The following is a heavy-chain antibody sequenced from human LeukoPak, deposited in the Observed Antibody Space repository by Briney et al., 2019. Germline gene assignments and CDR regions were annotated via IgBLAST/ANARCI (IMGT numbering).Heavy chain of an antibody. V-gene: IGHV4-30-2*01. CDR3: ARDRDSSTWYSYFDY. D-gene: IGHD6-13*01. CDR2: IYHSGYT. J-gene: IGHJ4*02. Sequence: PSRTLSLTCTVSGGSISSGGYYWSWIRQPPGKGLEWIGFIYHSGYTYYNTSLKSRVTTSVDGSKNQFSLRLSSVTAADTAVYYCARDRDSSTWYSYFDYWGQGTLVTVSS. CDR1: GGSISSGGYY.